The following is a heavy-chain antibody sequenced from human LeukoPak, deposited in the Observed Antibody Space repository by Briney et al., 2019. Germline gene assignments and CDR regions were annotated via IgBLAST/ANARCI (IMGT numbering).Heavy chain of an antibody. CDR2: IYYSGST. CDR3: ARGGLGGITAYSNYLFDY. Sequence: SETLSLTCTVSGGSMSSYYWSWIRQPPGKGLEWIGYIYYSGSTNYNPSLKSRVTISIDTSKNQFSLTLTSVTAADTAVYYCARGGLGGITAYSNYLFDYWGQGTLVTVSS. V-gene: IGHV4-59*08. CDR1: GGSMSSYY. J-gene: IGHJ4*02. D-gene: IGHD4-11*01.